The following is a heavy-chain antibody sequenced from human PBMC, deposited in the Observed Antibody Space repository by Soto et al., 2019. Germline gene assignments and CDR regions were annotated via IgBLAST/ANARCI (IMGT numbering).Heavy chain of an antibody. CDR2: ISGSGGST. CDR1: GFTFSSYA. CDR3: ARDPDYGPWYGMDV. Sequence: GGSLRLSCAASGFTFSSYAMSWVRQAPGKGLEWVSAISGSGGSTYYADSVSGRLTLSRDNFKNTVYLQMNSLRAEDTAVYYCARDPDYGPWYGMDVWGQGTTVTVSS. J-gene: IGHJ6*02. D-gene: IGHD3-10*01. V-gene: IGHV3-23*01.